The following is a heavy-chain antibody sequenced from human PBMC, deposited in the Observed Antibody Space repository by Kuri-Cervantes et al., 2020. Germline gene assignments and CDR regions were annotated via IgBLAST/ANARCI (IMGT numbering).Heavy chain of an antibody. D-gene: IGHD2-15*01. J-gene: IGHJ6*03. Sequence: GSLRLSCAVYGGSFSGYYWSWIRRPPGKGLEWIGEINHRGSTNYNPSLKSRVTISVDTSKNQFSLKLSSVTAADTAVYYCARGGHCSGGSCPGRSRHYYYYYMDVWGKGTTVTVSS. CDR3: ARGGHCSGGSCPGRSRHYYYYYMDV. V-gene: IGHV4-34*01. CDR1: GGSFSGYY. CDR2: INHRGST.